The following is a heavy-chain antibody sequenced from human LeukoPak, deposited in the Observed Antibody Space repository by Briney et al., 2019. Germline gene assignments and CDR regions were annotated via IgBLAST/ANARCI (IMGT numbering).Heavy chain of an antibody. Sequence: GGSLRLSCAASGFTFSSYSMSWVRQAPGKGLEWVSAISGSGGSTYYADSVKGRFTISRDNSKNTLYLQMNSLRAEDTAVYYCAKDRGVWWELLDYWGQGTLVTVSS. CDR1: GFTFSSYS. V-gene: IGHV3-23*01. J-gene: IGHJ4*02. CDR2: ISGSGGST. D-gene: IGHD1-26*01. CDR3: AKDRGVWWELLDY.